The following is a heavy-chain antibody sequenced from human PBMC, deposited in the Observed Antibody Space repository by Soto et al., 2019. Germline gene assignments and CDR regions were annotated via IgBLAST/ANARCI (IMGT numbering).Heavy chain of an antibody. V-gene: IGHV4-4*02. CDR1: GGSIDSSNW. D-gene: IGHD3-16*01. CDR2: VFHSGST. Sequence: QVQLQESGPGLVKPSGTLSLTCAVSGGSIDSSNWWSWVCQPPGKGLEWIGEVFHSGSTNYNSSLRSRVTISVHRSKNQFSLNLSSVTAADTAVYYCAQRSYVKESRFDYWGQGTLVTVSS. CDR3: AQRSYVKESRFDY. J-gene: IGHJ4*02.